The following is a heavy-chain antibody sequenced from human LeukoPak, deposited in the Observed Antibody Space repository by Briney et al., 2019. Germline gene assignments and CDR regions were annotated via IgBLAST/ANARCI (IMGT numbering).Heavy chain of an antibody. CDR3: ARHREPFDY. CDR1: GGSFSGYY. J-gene: IGHJ4*02. V-gene: IGHV4-34*01. D-gene: IGHD1-14*01. CDR2: IYYSGST. Sequence: PSETLSLTCAVYGGSFSGYYWSWIRQPPGKGLEWIGSIYYSGSTYYDQSLKSRVTISVDTSKNQFSLKLSSVTAADTAVYYCARHREPFDYWGQGTLVTVSS.